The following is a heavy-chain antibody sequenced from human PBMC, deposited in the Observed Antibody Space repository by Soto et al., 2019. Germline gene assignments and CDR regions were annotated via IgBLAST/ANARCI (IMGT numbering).Heavy chain of an antibody. Sequence: PSETLSLTCSVSGGSVSSHYWSWVRQPAGKGLEWIGRIYISGNTKYNPSFKSRVTMSVDTSKNQVSLRLSSVTAADTAVYYCARDRAWAAPDWYFDLWGRGTLVTVSS. D-gene: IGHD6-25*01. CDR1: GGSVSSHY. J-gene: IGHJ2*01. CDR2: IYISGNT. V-gene: IGHV4-4*07. CDR3: ARDRAWAAPDWYFDL.